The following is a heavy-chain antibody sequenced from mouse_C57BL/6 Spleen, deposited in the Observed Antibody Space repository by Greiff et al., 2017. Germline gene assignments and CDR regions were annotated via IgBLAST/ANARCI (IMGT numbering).Heavy chain of an antibody. Sequence: VQLKQSGPELVKPGASVKIPCKASGYTFTDYNMDWVKQSHGKSLEWIGDINPNNGGTIYNQKFKGKATLTVDKSSSTAYMELRSLTSEDTAVYYCARGELFAYWGQGTLVTVSA. CDR1: GYTFTDYN. CDR3: ARGELFAY. J-gene: IGHJ3*01. CDR2: INPNNGGT. V-gene: IGHV1-18*01.